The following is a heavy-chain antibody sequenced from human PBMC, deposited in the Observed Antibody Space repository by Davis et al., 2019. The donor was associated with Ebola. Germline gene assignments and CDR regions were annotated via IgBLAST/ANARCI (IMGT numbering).Heavy chain of an antibody. CDR3: ARDGSLRMEMGAFDI. CDR1: GFTFSSYG. Sequence: GESLKISCAASGFTFSSYGMHWVRQAPGKGLEWVAVIWYDGSNKHYADSVKGRFTISRDNSKNTLYLQMNSLRAEDTAVYYCARDGSLRMEMGAFDIWGQGTMVTVSS. V-gene: IGHV3-33*01. D-gene: IGHD5-24*01. CDR2: IWYDGSNK. J-gene: IGHJ3*02.